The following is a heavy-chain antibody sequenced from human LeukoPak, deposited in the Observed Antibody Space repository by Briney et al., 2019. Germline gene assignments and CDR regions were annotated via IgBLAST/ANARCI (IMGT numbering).Heavy chain of an antibody. J-gene: IGHJ4*02. V-gene: IGHV3-66*02. CDR3: AXXXXXXXXXXXXXXXESRYYFDY. CDR1: XXTFXXXG. Sequence: XAXSXXTFXXXGMSWVRQAPGKGLEWVSVIYSGGSTYYADSVKGRFTISRDNSKSTLYIQMNSLRAEDTAVYYCAXXXXXXXXXXXXXXXESRYYFDYWGQGTLVTVSS. CDR2: IYSGGST.